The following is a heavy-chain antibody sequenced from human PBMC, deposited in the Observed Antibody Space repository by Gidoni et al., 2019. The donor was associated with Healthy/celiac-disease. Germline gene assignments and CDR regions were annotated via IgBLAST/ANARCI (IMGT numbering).Heavy chain of an antibody. V-gene: IGHV1-69*04. J-gene: IGHJ6*02. CDR1: GGNVSSYA. D-gene: IGHD2-8*01. Sequence: QVQLVQSGAEVKKPGSSVKVSCTASGGNVSSYAISWVRQAPGQGLEWMGRIIPILGIANYALKFQGRVTITADKSTSTAYMELSSLRSEDTAVYYCARDPDIVLMVYANEHYYGMDVWGQGTTVTVSS. CDR2: IIPILGIA. CDR3: ARDPDIVLMVYANEHYYGMDV.